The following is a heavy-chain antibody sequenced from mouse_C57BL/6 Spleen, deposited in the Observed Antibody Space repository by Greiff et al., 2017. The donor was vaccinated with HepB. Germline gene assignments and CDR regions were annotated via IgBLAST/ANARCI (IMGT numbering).Heavy chain of an antibody. V-gene: IGHV1-69*01. CDR3: ARWGTGADFDY. CDR2: IDPSDSYT. D-gene: IGHD4-1*01. CDR1: GYTFTSYW. Sequence: QVQLQQPGAELVMPGASVKLSCKASGYTFTSYWMHWVKQRPGQGLEWIGEIDPSDSYTNYNQKFKGKSTLTVDKSSSTAYMQLSSLTSEDSAVYYWARWGTGADFDYWGQGTTLTVSS. J-gene: IGHJ2*01.